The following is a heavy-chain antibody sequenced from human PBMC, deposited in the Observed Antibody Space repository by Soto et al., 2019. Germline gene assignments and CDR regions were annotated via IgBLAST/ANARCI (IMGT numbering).Heavy chain of an antibody. D-gene: IGHD6-6*01. CDR2: IDPKSGGT. V-gene: IGHV1-2*02. Sequence: QLVQSRAEVKKPGASVRVSCKTSGPTFIAYYIHWVRQAPGQGLEWMGWIDPKSGGTTYEQKFLGRVTMTRDTSINTAYMALNRLTSDDTAVYYCARVSVDVPEWGQGTLITVSS. CDR3: ARVSVDVPE. J-gene: IGHJ4*02. CDR1: GPTFIAYY.